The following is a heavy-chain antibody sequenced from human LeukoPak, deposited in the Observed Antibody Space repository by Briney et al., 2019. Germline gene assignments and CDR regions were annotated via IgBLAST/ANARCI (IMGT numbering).Heavy chain of an antibody. CDR1: GGSISSSSYY. CDR2: IYYSGST. D-gene: IGHD3-10*01. Sequence: SETLSLTCTVSGGSISSSSYYWGWIRKPPGKGLEWIGSIYYSGSTYYNPSLKIRVTITVDTSKNQFSLKLSSVTAADTAVYYCARDQGLWFGELNWFDPWGQGTLVTVSS. V-gene: IGHV4-39*07. CDR3: ARDQGLWFGELNWFDP. J-gene: IGHJ5*02.